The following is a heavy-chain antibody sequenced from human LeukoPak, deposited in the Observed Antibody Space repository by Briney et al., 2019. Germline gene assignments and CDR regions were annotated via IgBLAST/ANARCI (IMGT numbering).Heavy chain of an antibody. CDR1: GFTFSSYA. CDR2: ISGSGGIT. V-gene: IGHV3-23*01. Sequence: GGSLRLSCAASGFTFSSYAMTWVRQAPGKGLEWVSGISGSGGITYYADSVKGRFTISRDNSKNTLHLQMSSLRAEDTAVYYCAEMSLIVVVPAAAIEYWGQGTLVTVSS. D-gene: IGHD2-2*01. CDR3: AEMSLIVVVPAAAIEY. J-gene: IGHJ4*02.